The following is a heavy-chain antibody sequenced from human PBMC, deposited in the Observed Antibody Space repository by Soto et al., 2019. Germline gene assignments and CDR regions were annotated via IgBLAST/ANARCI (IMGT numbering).Heavy chain of an antibody. CDR1: GYTFTTYG. Sequence: GASVKVSCKASGYTFTTYGFSWVRQAPGQGLEWMGRIIPILGIANYAQKFQGRVTITADKSTSTAYMELSSLRSEDTAVYYCARAGPWFDPWGQGTLVTVSS. J-gene: IGHJ5*02. V-gene: IGHV1-69*04. CDR2: IIPILGIA. CDR3: ARAGPWFDP.